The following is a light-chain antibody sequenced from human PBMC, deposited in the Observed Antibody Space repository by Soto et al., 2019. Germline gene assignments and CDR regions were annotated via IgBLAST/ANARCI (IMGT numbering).Light chain of an antibody. CDR2: EVS. V-gene: IGLV2-8*01. Sequence: QSALTQPPSASGSPGQTVTISCTGTSSDVGNYRFVSWYQQHPGSAPKLILYEVSERPSWVPDRFSGSKSDNTASLTVSGLQAEDEADDYCSSYAGDNLYVFGSGTKLTVL. CDR1: SSDVGNYRF. CDR3: SSYAGDNLYV. J-gene: IGLJ1*01.